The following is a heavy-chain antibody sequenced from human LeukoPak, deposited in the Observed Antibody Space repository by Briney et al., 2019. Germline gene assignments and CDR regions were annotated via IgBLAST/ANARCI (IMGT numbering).Heavy chain of an antibody. Sequence: ASVKVSCKASGYTFTSYGISWVRQAPGQGLEWMGWISAYNGNTNYAQKLQGRVTMTRDTSISTAYMELSRLRSDDTAVYYCARETVTTAIYYYYGMDVWGQGTTVTVSS. J-gene: IGHJ6*02. CDR1: GYTFTSYG. D-gene: IGHD4-17*01. CDR3: ARETVTTAIYYYYGMDV. CDR2: ISAYNGNT. V-gene: IGHV1-18*01.